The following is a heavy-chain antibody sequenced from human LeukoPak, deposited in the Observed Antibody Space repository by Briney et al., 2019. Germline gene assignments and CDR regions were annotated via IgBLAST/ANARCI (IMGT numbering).Heavy chain of an antibody. CDR1: GGSISSYY. D-gene: IGHD5-18*01. CDR3: ARADSYNPSLITFDI. V-gene: IGHV4-4*07. Sequence: SETLSLTCTVSGGSISSYYWSWIRQPAGKGLEWIGRIYTSGSTNYNPSLKSRVTISVDTSKNQFSLKLSSVTAADTAVYYCARADSYNPSLITFDIWGQGTMVTVSS. J-gene: IGHJ3*02. CDR2: IYTSGST.